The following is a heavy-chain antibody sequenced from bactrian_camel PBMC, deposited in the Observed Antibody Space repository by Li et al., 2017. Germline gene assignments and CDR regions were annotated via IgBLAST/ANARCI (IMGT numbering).Heavy chain of an antibody. CDR2: INNHGGDSV. CDR3: AAEGGSWSDDHPCGRHGFYSRTGNH. D-gene: IGHD6*01. CDR1: GFIFKLYP. J-gene: IGHJ4*01. V-gene: IGHV3S40*01. Sequence: DVQLVESGGGSVQPGGSLRLSCKASGFIFKLYPMSWVRQAPGKGLERVAAINNHGGDSVWYADSVKGRSTISQDNAKNTIYLQMNSLKPEDTAKYYCAAEGGSWSDDHPCGRHGFYSRTGNHWGQGTQVTVS.